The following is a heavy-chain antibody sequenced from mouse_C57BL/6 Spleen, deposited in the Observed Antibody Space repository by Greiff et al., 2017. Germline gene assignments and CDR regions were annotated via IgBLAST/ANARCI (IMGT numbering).Heavy chain of an antibody. J-gene: IGHJ2*01. CDR1: GYAFSSSW. Sequence: QVQLKQSGPELVKPGASVKISCKASGYAFSSSWMNWVKQRPGKGLEWIGRIYPGDGDTNYNGKFKGKATLTADKSSSTAYMQLSSLTSEDSAVYFCARRYYGSRGFDYWGQGTTLTVSS. CDR3: ARRYYGSRGFDY. CDR2: IYPGDGDT. V-gene: IGHV1-82*01. D-gene: IGHD1-1*01.